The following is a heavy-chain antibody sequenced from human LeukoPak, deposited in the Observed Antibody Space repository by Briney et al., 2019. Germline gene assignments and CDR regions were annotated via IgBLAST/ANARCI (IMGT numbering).Heavy chain of an antibody. J-gene: IGHJ5*02. CDR2: INPNNGGT. CDR1: GYTFTGYY. D-gene: IGHD3-16*01. V-gene: IGHV1-2*06. CDR3: ARGKREGEYRQGEVGWFDP. Sequence: ASVKVSCKASGYTFTGYYMHWVRQAPGKGLEWMGRINPNNGGTNYAQKFQGRVTMTRDTSISTAYMELSRLRSDDTAVYDCARGKREGEYRQGEVGWFDPWGQGTLVTVSS.